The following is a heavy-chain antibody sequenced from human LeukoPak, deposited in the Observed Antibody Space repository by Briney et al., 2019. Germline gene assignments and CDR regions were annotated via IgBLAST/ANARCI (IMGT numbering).Heavy chain of an antibody. Sequence: SETLSLTCTVSCGSISSGSYYWGWIRQPPGKGLEWIGSVSYTRSTYYNPSLKSEVTISVDTSKNQFSLKVRSVTAADAAVYYCGRQEGICSGGGCYHYLATWGQGTMVTVSS. V-gene: IGHV4-39*01. J-gene: IGHJ3*02. CDR3: GRQEGICSGGGCYHYLAT. CDR2: VSYTRST. CDR1: CGSISSGSYY. D-gene: IGHD2-15*01.